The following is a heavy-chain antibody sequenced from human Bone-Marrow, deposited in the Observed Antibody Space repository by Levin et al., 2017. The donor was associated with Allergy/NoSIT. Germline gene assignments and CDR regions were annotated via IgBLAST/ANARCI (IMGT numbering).Heavy chain of an antibody. CDR3: ARDSIPATGNPGFDY. D-gene: IGHD6-13*01. V-gene: IGHV3-7*01. CDR1: GFTFNNFW. Sequence: PSETLSLTCAASGFTFNNFWMSWVRQAPGKGLEWVSTIRDDGSERYYADSVKGRFTISRDNAENSLYLQMKSLTVEDTAVYYCARDSIPATGNPGFDYWGQGALVTVSS. J-gene: IGHJ4*02. CDR2: IRDDGSER.